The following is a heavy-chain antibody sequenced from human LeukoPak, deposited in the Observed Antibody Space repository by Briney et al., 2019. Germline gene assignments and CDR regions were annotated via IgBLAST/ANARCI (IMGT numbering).Heavy chain of an antibody. J-gene: IGHJ4*02. V-gene: IGHV1-24*01. CDR3: ATGHRLTPGYYDY. CDR1: GYTLTGLS. Sequence: ASVKVSCKVSGYTLTGLSMHWVRQAPGKGLEWMGGFDPEDGETIYAQKLQGRVTMTEDTSTDTAHMELSSLRSEDTAVYYCATGHRLTPGYYDYWGQGTLVTVSS. CDR2: FDPEDGET. D-gene: IGHD3-22*01.